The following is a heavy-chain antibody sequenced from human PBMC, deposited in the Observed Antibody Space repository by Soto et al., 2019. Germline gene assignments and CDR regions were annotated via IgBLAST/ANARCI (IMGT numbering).Heavy chain of an antibody. CDR3: ARDSRALLWFGELYHYGMDV. V-gene: IGHV1-46*04. Sequence: QVQLVQSGAEVKKPGASVKVSCKASGYTFTSYYMHWVRQAPGQGLEWMGIINPSGGSTTYAQKLQGRVPMTRDTSTSTVYMDLSSLRSEDTAVYYCARDSRALLWFGELYHYGMDVWGQGTTVTVS. D-gene: IGHD3-10*01. CDR2: INPSGGST. CDR1: GYTFTSYY. J-gene: IGHJ6*02.